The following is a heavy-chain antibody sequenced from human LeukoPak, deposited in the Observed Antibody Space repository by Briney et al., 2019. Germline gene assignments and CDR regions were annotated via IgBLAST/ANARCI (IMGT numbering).Heavy chain of an antibody. CDR3: ARASIAVAGRVDNWFDP. CDR1: GGTFSSYA. CDR2: IIPIFGTA. V-gene: IGHV1-69*05. Sequence: ASVKVSCKATGGTFSSYAISWVRQAPGQGLEWMGGIIPIFGTANYAQKFQGRVTITTDESTSTAYMELSSLRSEDTAVYYCARASIAVAGRVDNWFDPWGQGTLVTVSS. J-gene: IGHJ5*02. D-gene: IGHD6-19*01.